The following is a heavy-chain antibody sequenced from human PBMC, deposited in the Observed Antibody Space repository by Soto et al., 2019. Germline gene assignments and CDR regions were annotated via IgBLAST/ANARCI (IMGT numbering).Heavy chain of an antibody. Sequence: SQTLSLTCAISGDSVSSNSAAWNWIRQSPSRGLEWLGRTYYRSKWYNDYAVSVKSRITINPETSKNQFSLQLNSVTPEDTAVYYCARDRIAVADHYYYYGMDVWGQGTTVTVSS. D-gene: IGHD6-19*01. CDR2: TYYRSKWYN. CDR1: GDSVSSNSAA. J-gene: IGHJ6*02. CDR3: ARDRIAVADHYYYYGMDV. V-gene: IGHV6-1*01.